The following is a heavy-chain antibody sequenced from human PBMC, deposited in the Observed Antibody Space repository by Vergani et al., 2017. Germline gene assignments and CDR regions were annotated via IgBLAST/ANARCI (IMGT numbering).Heavy chain of an antibody. V-gene: IGHV3-64*01. D-gene: IGHD7-27*01. Sequence: EVQLVESGGGLVQPGGSLRLSCAASGFTFSSYAMHWVRQAPVKGLEYVSAISSNGGSTYYANSVKGRFTISRDNSKIKLYLEMSSLRAEDIAVYYCSRVTLGIVDYWGKRTLGTDSS. CDR3: SRVTLGIVDY. CDR1: GFTFSSYA. J-gene: IGHJ4*02. CDR2: ISSNGGST.